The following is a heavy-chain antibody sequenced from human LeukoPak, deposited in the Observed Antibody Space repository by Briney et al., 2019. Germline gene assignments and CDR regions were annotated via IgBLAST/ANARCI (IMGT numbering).Heavy chain of an antibody. CDR1: GFTFSSYG. CDR2: IWYDGRNK. D-gene: IGHD2-2*01. J-gene: IGHJ5*02. V-gene: IGHV3-33*06. Sequence: HSGRSLRLSCAASGFTFSSYGMHWVRQAPGKGLEWVAVIWYDGRNKYYADPVKGRFTTSRDNSKNTLYLQMNSLRAEDTAVYYCAKSVVPAAIHGGGNWFDPWGQGTLVTVSS. CDR3: AKSVVPAAIHGGGNWFDP.